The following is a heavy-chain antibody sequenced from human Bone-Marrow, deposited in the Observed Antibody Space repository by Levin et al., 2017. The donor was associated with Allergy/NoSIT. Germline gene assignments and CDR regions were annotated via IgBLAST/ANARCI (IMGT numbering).Heavy chain of an antibody. J-gene: IGHJ4*02. CDR1: GFTFSSYE. D-gene: IGHD4-23*01. V-gene: IGHV3-48*03. Sequence: GGSLRLSCAASGFTFSSYEMNWVRQAPGKGLEWVSYISSSGSTIYYADSVKGRFTISRDNAKNSLYLQMNSLRAEDTAVYYCARDLQQVVTTPMGDHFDYWGQGTLVTVSS. CDR2: ISSSGSTI. CDR3: ARDLQQVVTTPMGDHFDY.